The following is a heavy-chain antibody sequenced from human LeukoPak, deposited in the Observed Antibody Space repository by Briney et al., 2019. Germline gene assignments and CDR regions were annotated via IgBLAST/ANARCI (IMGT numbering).Heavy chain of an antibody. J-gene: IGHJ5*02. V-gene: IGHV4-4*02. CDR1: GASISSSNW. CDR2: INHSGST. D-gene: IGHD1-26*01. Sequence: SETLSLTCAVSGASISSSNWWSWVRQPPGKGLEWIGEINHSGSTNYNPSLKSRVTISEDKSKNQFSLKLSSVTAADTAVYYCARDGGIVGAQNWFDPWGQGTLVTVSS. CDR3: ARDGGIVGAQNWFDP.